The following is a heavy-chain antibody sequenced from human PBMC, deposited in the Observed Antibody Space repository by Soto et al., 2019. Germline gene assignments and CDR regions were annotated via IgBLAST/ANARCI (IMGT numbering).Heavy chain of an antibody. J-gene: IGHJ4*02. Sequence: PGGSLRLSCAASGFTFSDYYMSWVRQAPGKGLEWVSYITGTAVYTDYADSVKGRFTISRDNAKNSLYLQMNDLRAEDTAVYYCARHHRHSSSSNFDYWGQGTLVTVSS. CDR1: GFTFSDYY. V-gene: IGHV3-11*06. CDR2: ITGTAVYT. D-gene: IGHD6-6*01. CDR3: ARHHRHSSSSNFDY.